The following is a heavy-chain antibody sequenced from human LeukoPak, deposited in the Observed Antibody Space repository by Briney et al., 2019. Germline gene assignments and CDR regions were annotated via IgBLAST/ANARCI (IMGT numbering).Heavy chain of an antibody. CDR2: INHSGST. D-gene: IGHD1-7*01. CDR3: ARGLSLITGTTAVVATKGSLDY. J-gene: IGHJ4*02. Sequence: PSETLSLTCVVYGGSFSGYYWSWIRQPPGKGLEWIGEINHSGSTNYNPSLKSRVTISVDTSKNQFSLKLSSVTAADTAVYYCARGLSLITGTTAVVATKGSLDYWGQGTLVTVSS. V-gene: IGHV4-34*01. CDR1: GGSFSGYY.